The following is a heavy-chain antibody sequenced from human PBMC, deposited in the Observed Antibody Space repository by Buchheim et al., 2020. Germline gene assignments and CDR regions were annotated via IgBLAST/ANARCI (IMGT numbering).Heavy chain of an antibody. J-gene: IGHJ2*01. CDR1: GFTFSSYA. Sequence: QVQLVESGGGVVQPGRSLRLSCAASGFTFSSYAMHWVRQAPGKGLEWVAVISYDGSNKYYADSVKGRFTISRDNSKNTLYLQMNSLRAEDTAVYYCAREGRNYYDSSGSQFVGWYFDLWGRGT. CDR2: ISYDGSNK. V-gene: IGHV3-30-3*01. CDR3: AREGRNYYDSSGSQFVGWYFDL. D-gene: IGHD3-22*01.